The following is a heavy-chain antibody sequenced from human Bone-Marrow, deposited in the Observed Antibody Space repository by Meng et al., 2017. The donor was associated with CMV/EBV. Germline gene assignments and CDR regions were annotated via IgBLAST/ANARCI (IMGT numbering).Heavy chain of an antibody. CDR2: IIPILGIA. CDR3: ARVPYCSSTSCYRNRFDP. V-gene: IGHV1-69*10. J-gene: IGHJ5*02. CDR1: GGTFSSYA. Sequence: SVKVSCKAFGGTFSSYAISWVRQAPGQGLEWMGGIIPILGIANYAQKFQGRVTITADKSTSTAYMELSSLRSEDTAVYYCARVPYCSSTSCYRNRFDPWGQGTLVTVSS. D-gene: IGHD2-2*01.